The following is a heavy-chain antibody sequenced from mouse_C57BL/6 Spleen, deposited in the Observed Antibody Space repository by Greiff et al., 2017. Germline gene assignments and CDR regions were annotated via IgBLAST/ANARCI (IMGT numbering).Heavy chain of an antibody. CDR3: AREGIYYYGSSPYYAMDY. J-gene: IGHJ4*01. V-gene: IGHV1-81*01. CDR1: GYTFTSYG. D-gene: IGHD1-1*01. CDR2: IYPRSGNT. Sequence: QVQLKQSGAELARPGASVKLSCKASGYTFTSYGISWVKQRTGQGLEWIGEIYPRSGNTYYNEKFKGKATLTADKSSSTAYMELRSLTSEDSAVYFCAREGIYYYGSSPYYAMDYWGQGTSVTVSS.